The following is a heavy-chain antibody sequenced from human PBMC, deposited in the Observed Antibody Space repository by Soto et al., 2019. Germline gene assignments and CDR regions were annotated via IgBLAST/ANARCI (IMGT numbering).Heavy chain of an antibody. CDR2: IYHSGST. J-gene: IGHJ5*02. V-gene: IGHV4-30-2*01. CDR3: ARVAMVRGVIGWFDP. CDR1: GGSISSGGYS. Sequence: SETLSLTCAVSGGSISSGGYSWSWIRQPPGKGLEWIGYIYHSGSTYYNPSLKSRVTISVDRSKNQFSLKLSAVTAADTAVYYCARVAMVRGVIGWFDPWGKGTLVTVSS. D-gene: IGHD3-10*01.